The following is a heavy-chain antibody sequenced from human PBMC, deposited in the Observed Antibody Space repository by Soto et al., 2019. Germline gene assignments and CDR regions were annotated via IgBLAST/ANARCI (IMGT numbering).Heavy chain of an antibody. CDR1: GDTFTNYA. CDR3: ARKAESYGFDI. J-gene: IGHJ3*02. CDR2: FIPILDAA. D-gene: IGHD3-10*01. Sequence: SVKVSCKASGDTFTNYAINWVRQAPGQGLEWMGGFIPILDAANYAQKFRGRVTITADESTSTAYMELSGLRSEDTAMYYCARKAESYGFDIWGQGTLVTVSS. V-gene: IGHV1-69*13.